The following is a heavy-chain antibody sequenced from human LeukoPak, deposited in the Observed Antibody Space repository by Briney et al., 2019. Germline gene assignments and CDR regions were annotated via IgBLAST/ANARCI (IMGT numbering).Heavy chain of an antibody. CDR3: ARHDPMHYYDSSGYDP. Sequence: GESLKISCKGSGYSFTSYWIGRVRQMPGKGLEWMGIIHPGDSDTRYSPSFQGQVTISADKSISTAYLQWSSLKASDTAMYYCARHDPMHYYDSSGYDPWGQGTLVTVSS. D-gene: IGHD3-22*01. CDR1: GYSFTSYW. CDR2: IHPGDSDT. J-gene: IGHJ5*02. V-gene: IGHV5-51*01.